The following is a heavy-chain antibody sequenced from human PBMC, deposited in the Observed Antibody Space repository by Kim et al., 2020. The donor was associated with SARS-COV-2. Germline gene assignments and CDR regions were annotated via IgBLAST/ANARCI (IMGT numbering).Heavy chain of an antibody. Sequence: YYADSVNGRFTSSRDNSKNTLYLQMNSLRAEDTAVYYCAGYGDYTFSFDYWGQGTLVTVSS. V-gene: IGHV3-53*01. J-gene: IGHJ4*02. D-gene: IGHD4-17*01. CDR3: AGYGDYTFSFDY.